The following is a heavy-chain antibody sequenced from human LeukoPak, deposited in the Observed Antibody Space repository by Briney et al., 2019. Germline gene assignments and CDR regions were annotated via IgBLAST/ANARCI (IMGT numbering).Heavy chain of an antibody. D-gene: IGHD2-15*01. Sequence: GESLKISCQAFGHNFSSHWIAWVRQMPGKGLEWMGIIFPADSDTRVSPSFQGQVTLSVDRSINTAYLQWSSLKASGTAMYYCARLLIHGRRNYYYYMDVWGKGTAVTVSS. J-gene: IGHJ6*03. CDR1: GHNFSSHW. CDR3: ARLLIHGRRNYYYYMDV. CDR2: IFPADSDT. V-gene: IGHV5-51*01.